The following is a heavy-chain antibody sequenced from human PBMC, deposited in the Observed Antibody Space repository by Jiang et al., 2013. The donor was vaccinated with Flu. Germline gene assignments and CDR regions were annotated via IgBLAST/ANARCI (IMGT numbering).Heavy chain of an antibody. V-gene: IGHV3-23*01. CDR3: ARTPDGQWSGYLHYYYGIDA. J-gene: IGHJ6*02. CDR1: GFSFSSYA. D-gene: IGHD3-3*01. Sequence: GLVQPGGSLRLSCGASGFSFSSYAMSWVRQAPGKGLEWVSGISVGGGTTDYADSVNGRFIISRDNSKNTVHLQMKSLRVEDTAVYYCARTPDGQWSGYLHYYYGIDAWGLGTTVFVSS. CDR2: ISVGGGTT.